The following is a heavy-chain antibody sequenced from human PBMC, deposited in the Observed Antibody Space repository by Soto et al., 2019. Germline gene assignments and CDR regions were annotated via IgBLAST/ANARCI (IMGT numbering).Heavy chain of an antibody. Sequence: QVQLQQWGAGLLKPSETLSLTCAVYGGPFSGYYWIWIRQPPGKGLEWIGEINDSGSTNYNPYLNSRVTISVETSKTQFSLKLSSVTAADTAVYYCARRRFRGGYNLWGQGNLVTVSS. CDR2: INDSGST. CDR3: ARRRFRGGYNL. D-gene: IGHD5-12*01. V-gene: IGHV4-34*01. CDR1: GGPFSGYY. J-gene: IGHJ4*02.